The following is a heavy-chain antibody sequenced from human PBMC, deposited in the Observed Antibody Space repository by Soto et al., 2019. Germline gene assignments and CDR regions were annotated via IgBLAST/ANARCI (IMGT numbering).Heavy chain of an antibody. J-gene: IGHJ5*02. D-gene: IGHD6-13*01. CDR3: ASPQTIAAAPKTSGWFDP. CDR2: IIPIFGTA. Sequence: QVQLVQSGAEVKKPGSSVKVSCKASGGTFSSYAISWVRQAPGQGLEWMGGIIPIFGTANYAQKFQGRVTITADESTSTAYMELSSLRSEDTAVYYCASPQTIAAAPKTSGWFDPWGQGTLFTVSS. CDR1: GGTFSSYA. V-gene: IGHV1-69*12.